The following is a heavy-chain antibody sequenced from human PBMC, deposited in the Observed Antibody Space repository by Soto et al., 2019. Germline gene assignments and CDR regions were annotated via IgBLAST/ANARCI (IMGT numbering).Heavy chain of an antibody. CDR3: ARTTAVPNTLRSRYFFDY. CDR1: GGSVSDKTYY. CDR2: VYYSGTT. D-gene: IGHD4-17*01. V-gene: IGHV4-61*01. Sequence: SETLSLTCSVSGGSVSDKTYYWSWIRQPPGKRLEWIGYVYYSGTTNYNPSLKSRVTISVDLSKNRFSLRLSSVTTADTALYYCARTTAVPNTLRSRYFFDYWGQGALVTVSS. J-gene: IGHJ4*02.